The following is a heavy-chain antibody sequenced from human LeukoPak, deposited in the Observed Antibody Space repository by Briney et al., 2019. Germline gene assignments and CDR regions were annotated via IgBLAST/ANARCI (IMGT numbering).Heavy chain of an antibody. CDR3: ARGAYYYDSSGYYDPFDY. Sequence: ASVKVSCKASGYTFTSYGISWVRQAPGQGLEWMGWISAYNGNTNYAQKLQGRVTMTTDTSTSIAYMELRSLRSDDTAVYYCARGAYYYDSSGYYDPFDYWGQGTLVTVSS. V-gene: IGHV1-18*01. CDR2: ISAYNGNT. CDR1: GYTFTSYG. J-gene: IGHJ4*02. D-gene: IGHD3-22*01.